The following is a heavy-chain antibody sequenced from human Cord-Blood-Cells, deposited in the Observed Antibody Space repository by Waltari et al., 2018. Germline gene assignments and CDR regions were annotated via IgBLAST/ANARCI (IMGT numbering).Heavy chain of an antibody. V-gene: IGHV3-30*18. D-gene: IGHD6-6*01. CDR2: ISYDGSNK. CDR3: AKQGAARHYFDY. Sequence: QVQLVESGGGVVQPGRSLRPSCAASAFTFSSYGMHWVRQAPGKGLEWVAVISYDGSNKYYADSVKGRFTISRDNSKNTLYLQMNSLRAEDTAVYYCAKQGAARHYFDYWGQGTLVTVSS. J-gene: IGHJ4*02. CDR1: AFTFSSYG.